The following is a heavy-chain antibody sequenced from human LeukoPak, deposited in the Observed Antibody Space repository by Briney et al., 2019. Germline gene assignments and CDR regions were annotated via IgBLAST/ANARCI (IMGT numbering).Heavy chain of an antibody. CDR3: ARGRSRVVMPTIY. Sequence: GESLRLSCAASGFTFSSYSMNWVRQAPGKGLEWVSSISSSSSYIYYADSVKGRFTISRDNAKNSLYLQMNSLRAEDTAVYYCARGRSRVVMPTIYWGQGTLVTVPS. CDR2: ISSSSSYI. V-gene: IGHV3-21*04. D-gene: IGHD3-22*01. CDR1: GFTFSSYS. J-gene: IGHJ4*02.